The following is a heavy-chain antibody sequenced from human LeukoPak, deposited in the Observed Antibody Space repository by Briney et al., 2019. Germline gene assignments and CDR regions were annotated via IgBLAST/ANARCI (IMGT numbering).Heavy chain of an antibody. J-gene: IGHJ1*01. CDR2: IIPIFGTA. D-gene: IGHD5-24*01. Sequence: ASVKVSCKASGGTFSSYAISWVRQAPGQGLEWMGGIIPIFGTANYAQKFQGRVTITTDESTSTAYMELSSLRSEDTAVYYCARDGFGDGYNCWYFQHWGQGTLVTVSS. CDR3: ARDGFGDGYNCWYFQH. CDR1: GGTFSSYA. V-gene: IGHV1-69*05.